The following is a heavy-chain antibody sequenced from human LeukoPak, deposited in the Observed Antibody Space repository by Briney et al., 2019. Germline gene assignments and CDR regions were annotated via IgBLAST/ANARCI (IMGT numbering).Heavy chain of an antibody. J-gene: IGHJ4*02. D-gene: IGHD3-22*01. Sequence: GGSLRLSCAASGFTFSSYSMNWVRQAPGKGLEWVSGINWNGGSRGYADSVKGRFTISRDNAKNSLYLQMNSLRAEDTALYYCARSRHSYDSTGFPHYWGQGTLVTVSS. CDR3: ARSRHSYDSTGFPHY. CDR2: INWNGGSR. V-gene: IGHV3-20*04. CDR1: GFTFSSYS.